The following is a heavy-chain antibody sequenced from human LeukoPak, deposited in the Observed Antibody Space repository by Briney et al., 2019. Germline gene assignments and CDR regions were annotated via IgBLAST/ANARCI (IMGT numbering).Heavy chain of an antibody. Sequence: PVASVTVSCKASGYTFTSYGISWVRQAPGQGLEWMGWISAYNGNTNYAQKLQGRVTMTTDTSTSTAYMELRSLRSDDTAVYYCARDQGVLGYDFWSGYSKPHFDYWGQGTLVTVSS. J-gene: IGHJ4*02. D-gene: IGHD3-3*01. CDR1: GYTFTSYG. V-gene: IGHV1-18*01. CDR3: ARDQGVLGYDFWSGYSKPHFDY. CDR2: ISAYNGNT.